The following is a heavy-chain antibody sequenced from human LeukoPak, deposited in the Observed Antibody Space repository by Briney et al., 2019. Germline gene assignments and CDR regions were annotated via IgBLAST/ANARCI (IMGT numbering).Heavy chain of an antibody. CDR1: GGSFSGYY. CDR3: ARATYYYSSGSHSPRYFDL. D-gene: IGHD3-10*01. J-gene: IGHJ2*01. CDR2: INHSGST. V-gene: IGHV4-34*01. Sequence: PSETLSLTCAVYGGSFSGYYWSWIRQPPGKGLEWIGEINHSGSTNYNPSLKSRVTISVDTSKNQFSLKLSSVTAADTAVYYCARATYYYSSGSHSPRYFDLWGRGTLVTVSS.